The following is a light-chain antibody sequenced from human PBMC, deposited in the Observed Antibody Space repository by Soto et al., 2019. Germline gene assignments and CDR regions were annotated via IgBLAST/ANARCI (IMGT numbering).Light chain of an antibody. V-gene: IGLV2-23*02. CDR2: EVT. CDR3: CSYAGNSEV. CDR1: SGDVGSYNL. J-gene: IGLJ1*01. Sequence: QSVLTQPASVSGSPGQSITLPCTGTSGDVGSYNLVSWYQQHPGKAPKLLIYEVTERPSGVSNRFSGSKSGNTASLTISGLQPDDEADYYCCSYAGNSEVFGTGTKVTVL.